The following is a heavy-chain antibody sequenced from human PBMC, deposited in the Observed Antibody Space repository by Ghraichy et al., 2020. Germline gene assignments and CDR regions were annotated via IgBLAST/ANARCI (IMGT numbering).Heavy chain of an antibody. D-gene: IGHD4-11*01. Sequence: SETLSLTCTVSGVSISSYYWSWIRQPPGKGLEWIGYIYYSGSTNYNPSLKSRVTISVDTSKNQFSLKLSSVTAADTAVYYCARVRRDYSNTNYYYYYMDVWGKGTTVTVSS. J-gene: IGHJ6*03. CDR3: ARVRRDYSNTNYYYYYMDV. CDR1: GVSISSYY. CDR2: IYYSGST. V-gene: IGHV4-59*01.